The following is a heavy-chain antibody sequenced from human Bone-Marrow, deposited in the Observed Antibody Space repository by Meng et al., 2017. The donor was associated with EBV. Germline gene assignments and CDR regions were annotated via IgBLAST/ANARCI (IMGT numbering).Heavy chain of an antibody. Sequence: QGQLVHAGAEVKKPGASVKVSCKASGYTFISYYIHWVRQAPGQGLEWMGWINPNNGDTKFAQKFQGRVTLIRDTSIRTAYMDLNRLGSDDTAVYYCARVSAGGIAVAGPAGGFDYWGQGTLVTVSS. CDR1: GYTFISYY. CDR2: INPNNGDT. V-gene: IGHV1-2*02. CDR3: ARVSAGGIAVAGPAGGFDY. D-gene: IGHD6-19*01. J-gene: IGHJ4*02.